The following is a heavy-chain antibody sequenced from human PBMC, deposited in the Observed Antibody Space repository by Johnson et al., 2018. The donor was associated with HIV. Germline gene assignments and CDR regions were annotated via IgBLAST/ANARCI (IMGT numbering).Heavy chain of an antibody. V-gene: IGHV3-74*01. CDR1: GFTFSSYA. J-gene: IGHJ3*02. D-gene: IGHD5-12*01. CDR3: AKDMNWVATTVGDAFDI. CDR2: INSDGSST. Sequence: VQLVESGGGVVQPGRSLRLSCAASGFTFSSYAMHWVRQAPGKGLVWVSRINSDGSSTSYADSVKGRFTISRDNAKKTLYLQMNSLRVEDTALYYCAKDMNWVATTVGDAFDIWGQGTMVTVSS.